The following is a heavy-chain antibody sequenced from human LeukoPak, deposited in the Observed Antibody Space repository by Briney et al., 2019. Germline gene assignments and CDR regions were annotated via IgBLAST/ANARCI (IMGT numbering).Heavy chain of an antibody. Sequence: GGSLRLSCAASGFSFSTYTMNWVRQAPGKGLERVAGIQHDGGRTYYADSVKGRFTISGDNSKNTLYLEMNSLTPEDTALYYCARDHYGGNSGDWYFDLWGRGILVTVSS. V-gene: IGHV3-30-3*01. CDR2: IQHDGGRT. J-gene: IGHJ2*01. D-gene: IGHD4-23*01. CDR3: ARDHYGGNSGDWYFDL. CDR1: GFSFSTYT.